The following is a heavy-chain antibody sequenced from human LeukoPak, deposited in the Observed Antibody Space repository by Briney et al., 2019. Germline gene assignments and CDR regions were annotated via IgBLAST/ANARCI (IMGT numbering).Heavy chain of an antibody. D-gene: IGHD6-19*01. Sequence: GGSLRLSCAASGFTVSSSSMNWVRLGPGKGLEWVSVISSDGNTYYADSVKGRFTIPRDNSRNTLSLQMHGLRADDTAVYYCARGQEQFSSPWQWGPRRKNFYYYGMDVWGQGTTVTVSS. CDR3: ARGQEQFSSPWQWGPRRKNFYYYGMDV. CDR2: ISSDGNT. CDR1: GFTVSSSS. J-gene: IGHJ6*02. V-gene: IGHV3-66*01.